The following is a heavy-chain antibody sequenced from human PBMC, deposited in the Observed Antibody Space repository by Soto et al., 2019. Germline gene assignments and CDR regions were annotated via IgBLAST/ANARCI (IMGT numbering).Heavy chain of an antibody. D-gene: IGHD4-17*01. J-gene: IGHJ6*02. CDR2: INPNSGNT. CDR3: ARATPDYGDYINNYYGMDV. V-gene: IGHV1-8*02. Sequence: ASVKVSCKSSGYTFTAYYMHWVRQAPGQGLEWMGWINPNSGNTGYAQKFQGRVTMTRNTSISTAYMELSSLRSEDTAVYYCARATPDYGDYINNYYGMDVWGQGTTVTVSS. CDR1: GYTFTAYY.